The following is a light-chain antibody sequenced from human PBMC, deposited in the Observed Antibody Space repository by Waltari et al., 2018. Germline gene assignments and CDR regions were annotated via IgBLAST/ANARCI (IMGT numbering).Light chain of an antibody. CDR1: ETISSW. J-gene: IGKJ1*01. CDR2: KAS. CDR3: QQFNTYPWT. V-gene: IGKV1-5*03. Sequence: DIQMTQSPSTLSASVGDRVTITCRASETISSWLAWYKQRPGKAPNLLSYKASRLGSGVPSRFSVSGSGAEFTLTISSLQPEDLATYYCQQFNTYPWTLGQGTKVDI.